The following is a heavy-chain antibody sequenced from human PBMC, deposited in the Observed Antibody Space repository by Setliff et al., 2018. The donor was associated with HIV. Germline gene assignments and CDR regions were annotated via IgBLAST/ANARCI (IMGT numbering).Heavy chain of an antibody. CDR3: AGSILTGYYTFGADY. CDR1: GYTFTGYY. J-gene: IGHJ4*02. V-gene: IGHV1-2*02. Sequence: ASVKVSCKASGYTFTGYYMHWVRQAPGQGLEWMGWINPNSGGTTYAQKFQGRVTMTRDTSISTAYMEVSRLRSDDTAVYYCAGSILTGYYTFGADYWGQGTLVTVSS. CDR2: INPNSGGT. D-gene: IGHD3-9*01.